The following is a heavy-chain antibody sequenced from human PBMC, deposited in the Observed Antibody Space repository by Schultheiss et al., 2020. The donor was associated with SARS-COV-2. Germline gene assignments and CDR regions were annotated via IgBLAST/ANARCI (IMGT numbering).Heavy chain of an antibody. V-gene: IGHV1-18*01. Sequence: ASVKVSCKASGYTFTNHGISWVRQAPGQGLEWMGWISGYNGATSYTQKFQGRVTMTTDTSTTTAYMELRSLRSDDTAVYYCARDRVRYSYAILSNFDYWGQGTLVTVSS. CDR2: ISGYNGAT. CDR1: GYTFTNHG. CDR3: ARDRVRYSYAILSNFDY. J-gene: IGHJ4*02. D-gene: IGHD5-18*01.